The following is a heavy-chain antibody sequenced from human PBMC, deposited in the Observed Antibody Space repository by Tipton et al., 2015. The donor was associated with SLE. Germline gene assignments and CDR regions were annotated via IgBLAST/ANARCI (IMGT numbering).Heavy chain of an antibody. CDR2: IYYSGST. CDR3: VRMGLIKSAPIDY. CDR1: GGSISSYY. Sequence: TLSLTCTVSGGSISSYYWSWIRQPPGKGLEWIGYIYYSGSTNYNPSLKSRVTISVDTSKNQVSLKLNSVIAADTAVYYCVRMGLIKSAPIDYWGQGTLVTVSS. J-gene: IGHJ4*02. D-gene: IGHD3-10*01. V-gene: IGHV4-59*12.